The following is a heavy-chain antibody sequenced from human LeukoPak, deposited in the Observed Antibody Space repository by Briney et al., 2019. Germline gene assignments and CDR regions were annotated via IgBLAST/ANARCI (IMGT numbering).Heavy chain of an antibody. Sequence: ASVKVSCKASGYTFTGYYMHWVRQAPGQGLEWMGWISPNSGGTNYAQKFQGWVTMTRDTSISTAYMELSRLRSDDTAVYYCARTIAVAGSAFDYWGQGTLVTVSS. V-gene: IGHV1-2*04. CDR1: GYTFTGYY. CDR2: ISPNSGGT. J-gene: IGHJ4*02. CDR3: ARTIAVAGSAFDY. D-gene: IGHD6-19*01.